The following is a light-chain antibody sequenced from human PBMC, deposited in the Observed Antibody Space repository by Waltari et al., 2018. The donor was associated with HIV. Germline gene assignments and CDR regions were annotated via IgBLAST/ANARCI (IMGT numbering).Light chain of an antibody. Sequence: QSALTQPPSASGSPGRSVTISCTGTSSDIGGYNYVSWYQQHPGKAPKLISYDVTKRPSERPNRCSGSKSGNTASLAVAGRQAGDEADYYCFSYAGSKAVIFGGGSKWTV. CDR1: SSDIGGYNY. V-gene: IGLV2-8*01. J-gene: IGLJ2*01. CDR3: FSYAGSKAVI. CDR2: DVT.